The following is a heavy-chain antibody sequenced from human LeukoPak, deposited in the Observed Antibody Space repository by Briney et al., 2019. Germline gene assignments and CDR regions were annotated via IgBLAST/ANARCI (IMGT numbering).Heavy chain of an antibody. CDR1: GGSISSYY. D-gene: IGHD4/OR15-4a*01. J-gene: IGHJ3*02. CDR2: IYTSGST. CDR3: ARTSMVVTGDAFDI. V-gene: IGHV4-4*07. Sequence: PSETLSLTCTVSGGSISSYYWSWIRQPAGKGLEWIGRIYTSGSTNYSPSLKSRVTISVDTSKNQFSLKLSSVTAADTAVYYCARTSMVVTGDAFDIWGQGTMVTVSS.